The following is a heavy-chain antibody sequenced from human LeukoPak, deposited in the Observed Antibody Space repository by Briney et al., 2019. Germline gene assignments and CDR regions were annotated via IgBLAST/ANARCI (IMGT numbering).Heavy chain of an antibody. Sequence: PGGSLRLSCAASGFTFSSYAMSWVRQPPGKGLEWIGSVYYSGSTYYNPSLKSRVTISVDTSKNQFSLKLSSVTAADTAVYYCARPVGYCSGANCYEYFDYWGQGTLVTVTS. CDR1: GFTFSSYA. V-gene: IGHV4-39*01. CDR3: ARPVGYCSGANCYEYFDY. J-gene: IGHJ4*02. CDR2: VYYSGST. D-gene: IGHD2-2*01.